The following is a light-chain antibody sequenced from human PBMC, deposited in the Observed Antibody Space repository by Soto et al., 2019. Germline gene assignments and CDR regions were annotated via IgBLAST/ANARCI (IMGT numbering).Light chain of an antibody. CDR3: GTWDGSLTAWV. Sequence: QSVLTQPPSVPAAPGQKVTISCSGSSSNIGIHYVSWYQQLPGTAPKLLIYEDYKRPAGVPDRFSGSKSGASATLGITGLQTGDEADYYCGTWDGSLTAWVFGGGTKVTVL. CDR2: EDY. V-gene: IGLV1-51*02. J-gene: IGLJ3*02. CDR1: SSNIGIHY.